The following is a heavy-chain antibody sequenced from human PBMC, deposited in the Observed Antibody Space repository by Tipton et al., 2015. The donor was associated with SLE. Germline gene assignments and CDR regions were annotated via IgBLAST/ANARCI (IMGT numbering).Heavy chain of an antibody. V-gene: IGHV4-39*01. D-gene: IGHD2-15*01. Sequence: TLSLTCSVSGVSISTSRYYWGWIRQSPGQGLEWVGSLYAGGSTYFHPSLKSRASISVDTSKNQFSLKLNSVTAADTAVYYCAIPTTQHCSGGGCYRHDAFDIWGQGTMVTVSS. J-gene: IGHJ3*02. CDR2: LYAGGST. CDR1: GVSISTSRYY. CDR3: AIPTTQHCSGGGCYRHDAFDI.